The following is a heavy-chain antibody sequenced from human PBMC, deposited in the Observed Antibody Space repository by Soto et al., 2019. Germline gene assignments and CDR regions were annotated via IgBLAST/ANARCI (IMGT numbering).Heavy chain of an antibody. J-gene: IGHJ3*02. D-gene: IGHD1-26*01. V-gene: IGHV3-33*08. Sequence: PGGSLRLSCAASGFTFSNYAMHWVRLAPGKGLEWVAVVSYDGSNEDFADSVKGRFTISRDNSKNTLNLQMNSLRAEDTAVYYFASVRGGSYYSDAFVIWGQGTMVPVSS. CDR2: VSYDGSNE. CDR3: ASVRGGSYYSDAFVI. CDR1: GFTFSNYA.